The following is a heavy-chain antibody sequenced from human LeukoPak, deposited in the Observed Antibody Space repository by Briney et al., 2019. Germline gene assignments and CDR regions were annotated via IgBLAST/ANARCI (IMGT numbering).Heavy chain of an antibody. J-gene: IGHJ6*02. CDR1: GGTFSSYA. CDR2: IIPIFGTA. CDR3: ARDLKPRIAAHCGMDV. Sequence: ASVKVSCKASGGTFSSYAISWVRQAPGQGLEWMGGIIPIFGTANYAQKFQGRVTITADESTSTAYMELSSLRSEDTAVYYCARDLKPRIAAHCGMDVWGQGTTVTVSS. D-gene: IGHD6-13*01. V-gene: IGHV1-69*13.